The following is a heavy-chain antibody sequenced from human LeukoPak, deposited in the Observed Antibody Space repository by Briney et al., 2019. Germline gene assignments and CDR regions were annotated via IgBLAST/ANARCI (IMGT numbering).Heavy chain of an antibody. CDR3: AKDQSAIYYYGMDV. J-gene: IGHJ6*02. CDR1: GFTFNSYA. Sequence: GGSLRLSCAASGFTFNSYAMSWVRQAPGKGLEWVSAISGSGGSTYYADSVKGRFTISRDNSKNTLYLQMNSLRAEDTAVYYCAKDQSAIYYYGMDVWGQGTTVTVSS. D-gene: IGHD2-2*01. V-gene: IGHV3-23*01. CDR2: ISGSGGST.